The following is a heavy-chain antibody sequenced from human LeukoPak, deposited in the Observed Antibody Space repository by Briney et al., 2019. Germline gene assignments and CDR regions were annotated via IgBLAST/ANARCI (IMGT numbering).Heavy chain of an antibody. J-gene: IGHJ4*02. CDR2: IIPIFGTA. CDR1: GGTFTSYA. V-gene: IGHV1-69*01. CDR3: ARVRDQLLLFGSFDY. Sequence: SVKVSCKASGGTFTSYAISWVRQAPGQGLEWMGGIIPIFGTANYAQKFQGRVTITADVSTSTAYMELSSLRSEDTAVYYCARVRDQLLLFGSFDYWGQGTLVTVSS. D-gene: IGHD2-2*01.